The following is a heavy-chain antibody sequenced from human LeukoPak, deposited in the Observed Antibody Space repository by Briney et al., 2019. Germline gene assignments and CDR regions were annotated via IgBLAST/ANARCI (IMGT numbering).Heavy chain of an antibody. CDR3: ARVTDMTALDY. V-gene: IGHV4-61*08. Sequence: SETLSLTCTVSGGSISSGDYYWSWIRQPPGKGLEWIGYIYYSGSTNYNPSLKSRVTISVDTSKNQFSLKLSSVTAADTAVYYCARVTDMTALDYWGQGTLVTVSS. CDR2: IYYSGST. D-gene: IGHD5-18*01. CDR1: GGSISSGDYY. J-gene: IGHJ4*02.